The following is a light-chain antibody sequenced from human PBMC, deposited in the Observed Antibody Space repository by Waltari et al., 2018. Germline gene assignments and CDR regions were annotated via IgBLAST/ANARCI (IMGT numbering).Light chain of an antibody. CDR2: DTA. V-gene: IGKV3-20*01. J-gene: IGKJ5*01. CDR3: QQYSASPHVT. CDR1: PRVSGNY. Sequence: VLTQSPGTLSLSPGERATLSCRARPRVSGNYLAWYQQKPGQSPRLLIYDTATRATGIPDRFRGSGSGTDFTLTINRLEPEDFAVYFCQQYSASPHVTFGQGTRLEIK.